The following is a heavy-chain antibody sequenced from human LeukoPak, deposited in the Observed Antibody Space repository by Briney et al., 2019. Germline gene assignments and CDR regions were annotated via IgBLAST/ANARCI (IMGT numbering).Heavy chain of an antibody. CDR3: AKNRGGTYKYYMDV. CDR1: GFTFNNYA. V-gene: IGHV3-23*01. Sequence: GGSLRLSCAASGFTFNNYAMSWVRQAPGMGLEWLSYVSGSGGATYYAASVKGRFTISRDNSKNTVYLQMGSLRAEDTAVYYCAKNRGGTYKYYMDVWGDGTTVTVSS. CDR2: VSGSGGAT. D-gene: IGHD1-1*01. J-gene: IGHJ6*03.